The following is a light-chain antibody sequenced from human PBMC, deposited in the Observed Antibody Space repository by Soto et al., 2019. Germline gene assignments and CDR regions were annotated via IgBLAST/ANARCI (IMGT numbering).Light chain of an antibody. J-gene: IGKJ4*01. CDR2: WAS. CDR1: QSVFYASNSKND. CDR3: LQYYRPPYT. V-gene: IGKV4-1*01. Sequence: DIVMTQSPDSLAVSLGETVTINCKSSQSVFYASNSKNDLAWYQQKPGQSPNLIIYWASTRESGGPYRFSGSRSVTAFTLTMNSLQAEDVAVYYCLQYYRPPYTFGGATKVEIK.